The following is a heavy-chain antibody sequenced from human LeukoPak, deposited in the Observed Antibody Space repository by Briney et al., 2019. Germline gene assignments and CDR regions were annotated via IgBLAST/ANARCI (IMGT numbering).Heavy chain of an antibody. J-gene: IGHJ4*02. Sequence: PGGSLRLSCAASGFTFSSYAMSWVRQAPGKGLEWVAVISYDGSNKYYADSVKGRFTISRDNSKNTLYLQMNSLRAEDTAVYYCARGSAYDILTGPDYWGQGTLVTVSS. D-gene: IGHD3-9*01. CDR3: ARGSAYDILTGPDY. CDR1: GFTFSSYA. V-gene: IGHV3-30-3*01. CDR2: ISYDGSNK.